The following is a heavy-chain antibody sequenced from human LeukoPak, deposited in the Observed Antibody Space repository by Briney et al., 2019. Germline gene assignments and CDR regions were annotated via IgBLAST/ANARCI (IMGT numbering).Heavy chain of an antibody. J-gene: IGHJ4*02. CDR3: ARQGEYTTSLGRKQFDY. CDR2: GCYGGST. V-gene: IGHV4-39*01. CDR1: SGSISSCDYY. D-gene: IGHD3-16*01. Sequence: SETLSLTCTVSSGSISSCDYYWGWIRQPPGKGLEWIGSGCYGGSTYYSPSLKSRATTSVDTSKNQFSLKLRSVTAADTAVYYCARQGEYTTSLGRKQFDYWGQGTLVTVSS.